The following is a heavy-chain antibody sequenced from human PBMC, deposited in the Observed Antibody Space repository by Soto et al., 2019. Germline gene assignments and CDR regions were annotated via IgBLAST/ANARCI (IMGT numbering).Heavy chain of an antibody. J-gene: IGHJ4*02. CDR3: AKGGMIVVVPEGYDY. V-gene: IGHV3-23*01. CDR1: GFTFSSYA. D-gene: IGHD3-22*01. CDR2: ISGSGGST. Sequence: EVQLLESGGGLVQPGGSLRLSCAASGFTFSSYAMSWVRQAPGKGLEWVSAISGSGGSTYYADSVKGRFTISRDNSKNPLYLQMNSLRAEDTAVYYCAKGGMIVVVPEGYDYWGQGTLVTVSS.